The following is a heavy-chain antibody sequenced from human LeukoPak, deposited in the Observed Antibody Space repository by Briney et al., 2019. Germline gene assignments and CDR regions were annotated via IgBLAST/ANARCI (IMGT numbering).Heavy chain of an antibody. V-gene: IGHV4-61*01. CDR2: IYYSGST. CDR1: GGSVSSGSYY. CDR3: GRTAPNWGILCH. Sequence: SETLSLTCTVSGGSVSSGSYYWSWIRQPPGKGLEWIGYIYYSGSTNYNPSLKSRVTISVDTSKNQFSLKLSSVTAADTAVYFFGRTAPNWGILCHWGQGTLGNGSS. D-gene: IGHD3-16*01. J-gene: IGHJ4*01.